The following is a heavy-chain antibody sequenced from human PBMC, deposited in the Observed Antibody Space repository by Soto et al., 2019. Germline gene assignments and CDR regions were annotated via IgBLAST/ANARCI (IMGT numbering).Heavy chain of an antibody. V-gene: IGHV3-23*01. J-gene: IGHJ6*03. Sequence: GGSLRLSCAASGFTFSSYAMSWVRQAPGKGLEWVSAISGSGGSTYYAESVKGRFTISRDNSKNTLYLQMNSLRAEDTAVYYCAKDSEMSSSSYYYYYMDVWGKGTTVTVSS. CDR3: AKDSEMSSSSYYYYYMDV. CDR2: ISGSGGST. CDR1: GFTFSSYA. D-gene: IGHD6-6*01.